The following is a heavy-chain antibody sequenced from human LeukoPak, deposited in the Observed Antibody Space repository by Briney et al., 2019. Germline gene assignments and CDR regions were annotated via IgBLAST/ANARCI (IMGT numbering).Heavy chain of an antibody. CDR3: ARVSSGASMITFGGVLDY. Sequence: ASVKVSCKASGYTFTSYYMHWVRQAPGQGLEWMGIINPSGGSTSYAQKFQGRVTMTRDTSMSTDYMELSSLRSEDTAMYYCARVSSGASMITFGGVLDYWGQGTLVTVSS. CDR2: INPSGGST. J-gene: IGHJ4*02. CDR1: GYTFTSYY. V-gene: IGHV1-46*01. D-gene: IGHD3-16*01.